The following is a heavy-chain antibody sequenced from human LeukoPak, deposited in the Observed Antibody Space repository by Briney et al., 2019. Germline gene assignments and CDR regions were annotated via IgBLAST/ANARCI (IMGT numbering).Heavy chain of an antibody. CDR2: INPNSGST. CDR1: GYTFTGYY. CDR3: ARGRGIVVVPAAIGWFDP. V-gene: IGHV1-2*02. Sequence: ASVKVSCKASGYTFTGYYMHWVRQAPGQGLEWMGWINPNSGSTNYAQKFQGRVTMTRDTSISTAYMELSRLRSDDTAVYYCARGRGIVVVPAAIGWFDPWGQGTLVTVSS. D-gene: IGHD2-2*02. J-gene: IGHJ5*02.